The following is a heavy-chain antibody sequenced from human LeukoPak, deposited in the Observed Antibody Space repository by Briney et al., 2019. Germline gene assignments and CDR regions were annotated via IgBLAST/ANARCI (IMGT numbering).Heavy chain of an antibody. Sequence: SETLSLTCTVSGGSISSYYWSWIRQSPGKGLEWIGYIYYTGSTNYNPSLKSRVTISVDTSKNQFSLKLSSVTAADTAVYYCARARIVVVPAAIRPNWFDPWGQGTLVTVSS. CDR2: IYYTGST. J-gene: IGHJ5*02. CDR3: ARARIVVVPAAIRPNWFDP. CDR1: GGSISSYY. V-gene: IGHV4-59*12. D-gene: IGHD2-2*02.